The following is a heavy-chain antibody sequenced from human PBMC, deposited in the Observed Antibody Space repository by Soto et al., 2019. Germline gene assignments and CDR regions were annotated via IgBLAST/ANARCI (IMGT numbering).Heavy chain of an antibody. CDR1: GFSISDSW. J-gene: IGHJ4*02. D-gene: IGHD3-16*01. Sequence: GGSLRLSCAASGFSISDSWMSWVRQAPGKGLEWVARIKSKTDGGTTDYAAPVTGRFTISRDDSKNTLSLQMNSLRTEDTALYYCTTYDYIRGNYSVRWAYWGLGTMVTVSS. V-gene: IGHV3-15*01. CDR3: TTYDYIRGNYSVRWAY. CDR2: IKSKTDGGTT.